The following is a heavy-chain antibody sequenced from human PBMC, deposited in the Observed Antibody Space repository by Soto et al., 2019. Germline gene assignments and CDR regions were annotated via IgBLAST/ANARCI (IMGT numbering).Heavy chain of an antibody. V-gene: IGHV4-39*01. CDR2: IYYSGST. CDR3: ARLGYCSGGSCFPPSDGNGAFDI. CDR1: GGSISSSSYY. Sequence: SETLSLTCTVSGGSISSSSYYWGWIRQPPGKGLEWIGSIYYSGSTYYNPSLKSRVTISVDTSKNQFSLKLSSVTAADTAVYYCARLGYCSGGSCFPPSDGNGAFDIWGQGTMVTVS. J-gene: IGHJ3*02. D-gene: IGHD2-15*01.